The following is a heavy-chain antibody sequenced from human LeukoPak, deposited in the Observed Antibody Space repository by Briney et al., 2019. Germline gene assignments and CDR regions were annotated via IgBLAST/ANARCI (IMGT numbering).Heavy chain of an antibody. CDR3: ARDARHRYCSTTSCYWGWFAP. J-gene: IGHJ5*02. V-gene: IGHV1-69*13. Sequence: GASVKVSCKASRGTFSNNAISWVRQAPGQALEWMGGIIPIFGTANYAQKFQGRVTITADESTSTAYMELSSLRSEDTAVYYCARDARHRYCSTTSCYWGWFAPWGQGTLVTVSS. CDR1: RGTFSNNA. D-gene: IGHD2-2*01. CDR2: IIPIFGTA.